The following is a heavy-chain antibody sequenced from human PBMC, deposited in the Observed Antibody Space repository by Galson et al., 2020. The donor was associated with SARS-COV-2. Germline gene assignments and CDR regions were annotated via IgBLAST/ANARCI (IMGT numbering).Heavy chain of an antibody. Sequence: SETLSLTCSVSGGSITSSSYYWGWIRHPPGMGLEWIGTLYYTGSTYYNPSLKSRVSISLDTSKNQFSLKMNSVTAADTAVYYCARERYSSRNWVDPWCQGTLVTVSS. J-gene: IGHJ5*02. D-gene: IGHD6-19*01. CDR3: ARERYSSRNWVDP. CDR2: LYYTGST. CDR1: GGSITSSSYY. V-gene: IGHV4-39*07.